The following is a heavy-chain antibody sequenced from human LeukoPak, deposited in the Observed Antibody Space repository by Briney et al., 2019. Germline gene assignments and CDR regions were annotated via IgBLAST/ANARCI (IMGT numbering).Heavy chain of an antibody. CDR2: IYYSGST. V-gene: IGHV4-59*12. CDR1: GGSISSYY. J-gene: IGHJ4*01. CDR3: ARSVYGHYFDY. Sequence: PSETLSLTCTVSGGSISSYYWSWIRQPPGKGLEWIGYIYYSGSTNYNPSLKSRVTMSVDTSKNQFSLKVSSVTAADTAVYYCARSVYGHYFDYWGLGSLLTVSS. D-gene: IGHD3-10*01.